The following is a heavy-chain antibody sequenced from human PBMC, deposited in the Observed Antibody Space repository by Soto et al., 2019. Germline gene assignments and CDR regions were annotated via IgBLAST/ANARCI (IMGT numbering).Heavy chain of an antibody. Sequence: QVQLVQSGAEVKKPGASVKVSCKASGYSFTRYGISWVRQAPGQGLEWMGWISGYNANTNYPENLQGRVTMTTDTSPGTGYMEGRNLISDDTAVDYCARMGDVPYYYYGLDVWGQGTTVTVSS. D-gene: IGHD3-16*01. CDR3: ARMGDVPYYYYGLDV. V-gene: IGHV1-18*01. J-gene: IGHJ6*02. CDR1: GYSFTRYG. CDR2: ISGYNANT.